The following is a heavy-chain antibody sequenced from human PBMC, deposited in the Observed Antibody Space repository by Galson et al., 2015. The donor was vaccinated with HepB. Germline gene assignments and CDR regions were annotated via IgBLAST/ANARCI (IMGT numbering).Heavy chain of an antibody. V-gene: IGHV3-7*03. D-gene: IGHD3-3*01. J-gene: IGHJ5*02. CDR3: ARDAGHRPILFDP. CDR1: QLVLGDYW. Sequence: SLRLSCADSQLVLGDYWMSWVRQAPGKGLEWVACINQDGSGKNYVDSVKGRFTISRDNARNSLFLQMNTLRVEDTAVYYCARDAGHRPILFDPWGQGTLVTVSS. CDR2: INQDGSGK.